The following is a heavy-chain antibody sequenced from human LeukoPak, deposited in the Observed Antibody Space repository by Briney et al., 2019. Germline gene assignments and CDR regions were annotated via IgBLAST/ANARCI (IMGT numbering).Heavy chain of an antibody. CDR1: GFTFSSYE. J-gene: IGHJ4*02. CDR2: ISSSGSTI. D-gene: IGHD6-13*01. CDR3: AKDNSYSSSWSDY. Sequence: GGSLRLSCAASGFTFSSYEMNWVRQAPGKGLEWVSYISSSGSTIYYADSVKGRFTISRDNSKNTLYLQMNSLRAEDTAVYYCAKDNSYSSSWSDYWGQGTLVTVSS. V-gene: IGHV3-48*03.